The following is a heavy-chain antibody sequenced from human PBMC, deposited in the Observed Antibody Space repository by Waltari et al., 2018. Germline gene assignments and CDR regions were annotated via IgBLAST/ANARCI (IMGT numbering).Heavy chain of an antibody. Sequence: EVQLVESGGGVVRPGGSLSLSCAAPGFTFAAYGMTLVRQAPGKGLEGVSGINWNGGSTGYADSVKGRFTISRDNAKNSLYLQMNSLRAEDTALYYCAREGDGYSPFDYWGQGTLVTVSS. CDR3: AREGDGYSPFDY. CDR1: GFTFAAYG. J-gene: IGHJ4*02. D-gene: IGHD4-4*01. V-gene: IGHV3-20*04. CDR2: INWNGGST.